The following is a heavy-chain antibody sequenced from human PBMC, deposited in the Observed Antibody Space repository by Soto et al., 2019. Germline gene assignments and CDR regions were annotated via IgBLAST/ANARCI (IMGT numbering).Heavy chain of an antibody. Sequence: PSQTLSLTCAISGDSVSSNSAAWNWIRQSPSRGLEWLGRTYYRSKWYNDYAVSVKSRITINPDTSKNQFSLQLNSVTPEDTAVYYCARDPLSSGGISYYYGMDVWGQGTTVTVSS. J-gene: IGHJ6*02. V-gene: IGHV6-1*01. CDR1: GDSVSSNSAA. CDR3: ARDPLSSGGISYYYGMDV. D-gene: IGHD1-26*01. CDR2: TYYRSKWYN.